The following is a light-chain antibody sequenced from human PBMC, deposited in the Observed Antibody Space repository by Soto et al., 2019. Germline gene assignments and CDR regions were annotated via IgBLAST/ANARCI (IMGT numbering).Light chain of an antibody. CDR2: SND. CDR3: ATWDDSLNGVV. V-gene: IGLV1-44*01. J-gene: IGLJ2*01. Sequence: QSVLTQAPSASGTPGQRVTISCSGSSSNIGSNTVTWYQLLPGTAPKLLIYSNDQWPSGVPDRFSGSKSDTSASLAISGLQSEDEGDYYCATWDDSLNGVVFGGGTKVTVL. CDR1: SSNIGSNT.